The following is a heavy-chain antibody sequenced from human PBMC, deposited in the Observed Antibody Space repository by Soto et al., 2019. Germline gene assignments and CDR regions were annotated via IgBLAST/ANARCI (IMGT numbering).Heavy chain of an antibody. CDR2: IYYSGST. CDR3: ARDLGIGSGPFDA. Sequence: QVQLQESGPGLVKPSETLSLTCTVSGDSITSYYWSWIRQPPGKALEWIGYIYYSGSTDNNPSLKSRVTISLYPAKKQFSLKLKSVTAADTAVYYCARDLGIGSGPFDAWGQGTMVTVSA. CDR1: GDSITSYY. V-gene: IGHV4-59*01. J-gene: IGHJ3*01. D-gene: IGHD2-2*03.